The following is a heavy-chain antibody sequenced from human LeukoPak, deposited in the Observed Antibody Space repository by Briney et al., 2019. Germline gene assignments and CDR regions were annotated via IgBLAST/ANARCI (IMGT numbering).Heavy chain of an antibody. CDR1: GFTFSSYG. V-gene: IGHV3-30*18. D-gene: IGHD3-10*01. J-gene: IGHJ5*02. Sequence: QSGGSLRLSCAASGFTFSSYGMHWVRQAPGKGLEWVAVISYDGSNKYYADSVKGRFTISRDNSKNTLYLQMNSLRAEDTAVYYCAKDMVRGASNWFDPWGQGTLVTVSS. CDR3: AKDMVRGASNWFDP. CDR2: ISYDGSNK.